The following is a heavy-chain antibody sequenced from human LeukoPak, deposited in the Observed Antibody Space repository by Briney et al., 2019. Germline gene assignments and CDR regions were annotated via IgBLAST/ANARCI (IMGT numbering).Heavy chain of an antibody. CDR2: IKNKNTGETT. D-gene: IGHD5-12*01. Sequence: GGSLRLSCAASGFTSSDAWMSWVRQAPGKGLEWVGRIKNKNTGETTDYAAPVKGRFTISRDSSKNTLYLQMNSLRPEDTAVYYCARARPSMWIDYWGQGTLVTVSS. CDR3: ARARPSMWIDY. CDR1: GFTSSDAW. V-gene: IGHV3-15*01. J-gene: IGHJ4*02.